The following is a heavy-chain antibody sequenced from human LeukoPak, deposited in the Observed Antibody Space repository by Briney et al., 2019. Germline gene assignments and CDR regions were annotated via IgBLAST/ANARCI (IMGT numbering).Heavy chain of an antibody. D-gene: IGHD6-13*01. Sequence: ASVKVSCKASGYTFTGYYMHWVRQAPGQGLEWMGWINPNSGGTNYAQKFQGWVTMTRDTSISTAYMELSRLRSDDTAVYYCARVGGSNVRSSSWPWGRARGDAFDIWGQGTMVTVSS. CDR2: INPNSGGT. CDR1: GYTFTGYY. V-gene: IGHV1-2*04. J-gene: IGHJ3*02. CDR3: ARVGGSNVRSSSWPWGRARGDAFDI.